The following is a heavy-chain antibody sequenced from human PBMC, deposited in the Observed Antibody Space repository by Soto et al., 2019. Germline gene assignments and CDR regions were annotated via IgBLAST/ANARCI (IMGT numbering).Heavy chain of an antibody. D-gene: IGHD6-6*01. CDR2: ISAYNGNT. V-gene: IGHV1-18*04. CDR3: ARDPARPDVFHYYYGMDV. Sequence: QVQLVQSGAEVQKPGASVKVSCKASGYTFTSYGISWVRQAPGQGLEWMGWISAYNGNTNYAQKLQGRVTMTTDTSTSTAYMELRSLRSDDTAVYYCARDPARPDVFHYYYGMDVWGQGTTVTVSS. J-gene: IGHJ6*02. CDR1: GYTFTSYG.